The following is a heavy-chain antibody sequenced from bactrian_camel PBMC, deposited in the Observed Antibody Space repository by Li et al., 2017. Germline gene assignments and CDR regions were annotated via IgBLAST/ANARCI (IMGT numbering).Heavy chain of an antibody. CDR2: IYDDGSIT. CDR1: GYIDSTCG. V-gene: IGHV3S6*01. D-gene: IGHD1*01. Sequence: HVQLVESGGGLVQPGGSLRLSCAASGYIDSTCGMGWYRQAPGKGLEWVSSIYDDGSITYYTDSVKGRFTISRDNAENTLYLQLNTLKTEGTAMYYCAKSHQSWPRGDYAMDYWGKGTQVTVS. J-gene: IGHJ7*01.